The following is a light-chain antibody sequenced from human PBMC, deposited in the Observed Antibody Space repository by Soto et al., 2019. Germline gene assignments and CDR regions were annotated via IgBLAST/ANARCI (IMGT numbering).Light chain of an antibody. CDR1: LSVSSSY. V-gene: IGKV3-20*01. CDR3: QQYRSSPQP. CDR2: GTS. J-gene: IGKJ1*01. Sequence: EIVLTQSPGTLSLSPGERATLSCRTSLSVSSSYLAWYQQRPGQAPRLLIYGTSSRATGIPDRFSGSGSGTDFTLTISRLEPEDFAVYYCQQYRSSPQPFGQGTKVDIK.